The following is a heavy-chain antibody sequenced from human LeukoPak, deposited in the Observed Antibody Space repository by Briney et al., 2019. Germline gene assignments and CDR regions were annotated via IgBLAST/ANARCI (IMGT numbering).Heavy chain of an antibody. CDR1: GGSISSYY. Sequence: PSETLSLTCTVSGGSISSYYWSWIRQSPGKGLEWIGYIYYSGSTNYNPSLKSRVTISVDTSKNQFSLKLSSVTAADTAVYYCARDLGYSSGWYPGAAWFDPWGQGTLVTVSS. CDR2: IYYSGST. CDR3: ARDLGYSSGWYPGAAWFDP. V-gene: IGHV4-59*01. D-gene: IGHD6-19*01. J-gene: IGHJ5*02.